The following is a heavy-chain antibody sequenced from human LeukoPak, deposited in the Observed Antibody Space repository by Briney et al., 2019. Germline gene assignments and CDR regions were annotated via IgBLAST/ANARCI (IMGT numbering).Heavy chain of an antibody. V-gene: IGHV4-59*02. D-gene: IGHD3-10*01. CDR3: AREGYGSRSRDNWLDP. J-gene: IGHJ5*02. CDR1: GASVTTSY. Sequence: PSETLSLTCTVSGASVTTSYWSWLRQPPGKASEWIGYIYYSGSPIYSPSLNSRVTISLDTSKNQFSLKLSSVTAADTAVYYCAREGYGSRSRDNWLDPWGQGTLVTVSS. CDR2: IYYSGSP.